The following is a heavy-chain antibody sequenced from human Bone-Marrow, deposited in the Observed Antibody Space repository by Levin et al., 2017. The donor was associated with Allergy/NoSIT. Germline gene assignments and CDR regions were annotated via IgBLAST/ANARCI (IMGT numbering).Heavy chain of an antibody. J-gene: IGHJ6*02. CDR1: GYTFTSYY. CDR3: ARDRTVTTYQYYYYYGMDV. D-gene: IGHD4-11*01. Sequence: ASVKVSCKASGYTFTSYYMHWVRQAPGQGLEWMGIINPSGGSTSYAQKFQGRVTMTRDTSTSTVYMELSSLRSEDTAVYYCARDRTVTTYQYYYYYGMDVWGQGTTVTVSS. V-gene: IGHV1-46*01. CDR2: INPSGGST.